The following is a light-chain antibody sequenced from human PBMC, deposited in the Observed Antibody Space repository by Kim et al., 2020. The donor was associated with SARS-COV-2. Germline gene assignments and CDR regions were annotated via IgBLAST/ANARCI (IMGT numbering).Light chain of an antibody. Sequence: RATSNCMSSQNLLYSNNKNYLAWYQQKPGQPPKLLISWASTRESGVPDRFSGSVSGTDFTLTISRLQAEDVAVYYCHQYYRNPRTFGQGTKVDIK. CDR2: WAS. CDR1: QNLLYSNNKNY. CDR3: HQYYRNPRT. V-gene: IGKV4-1*01. J-gene: IGKJ1*01.